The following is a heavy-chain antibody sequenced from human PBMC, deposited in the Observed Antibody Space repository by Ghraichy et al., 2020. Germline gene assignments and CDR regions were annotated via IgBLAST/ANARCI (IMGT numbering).Heavy chain of an antibody. D-gene: IGHD4-23*01. CDR2: ISGSGNTT. Sequence: GESLNISCAASGFTFSTYVMNWVRQAPGKGLVWVSAISGSGNTTYYADSVKGRFTISRDNSKNTLYLQMTSLRAEDTAIYYCAKDLYGSNSPYYFDYWGQGALVTVSS. J-gene: IGHJ4*02. CDR3: AKDLYGSNSPYYFDY. CDR1: GFTFSTYV. V-gene: IGHV3-23*01.